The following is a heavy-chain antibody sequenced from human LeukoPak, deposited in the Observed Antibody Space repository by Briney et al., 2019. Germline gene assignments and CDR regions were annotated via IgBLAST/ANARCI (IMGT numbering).Heavy chain of an antibody. D-gene: IGHD3-10*01. J-gene: IGHJ4*02. V-gene: IGHV4-39*07. Sequence: SETLSLTCTVSGGSISSSSYYWGWIRQPPGKGLEWIGSIYYSGSTYYNPSLKSRVTISVDTSKNQFSLKLSSVTAADTAVYYCARDPWAPRHYYGSGSYIDYWGQGTLVTVSS. CDR1: GGSISSSSYY. CDR3: ARDPWAPRHYYGSGSYIDY. CDR2: IYYSGST.